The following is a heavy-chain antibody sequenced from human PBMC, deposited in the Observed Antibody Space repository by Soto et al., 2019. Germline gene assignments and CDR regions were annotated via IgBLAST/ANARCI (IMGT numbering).Heavy chain of an antibody. V-gene: IGHV4-39*01. CDR1: GGSLSSSSFY. D-gene: IGHD6-6*01. J-gene: IGHJ4*02. Sequence: SETLFLTRTVSGGSLSSSSFYWGWVRPPPGKGLELIGSIYYSGSTYYNPSLKSRVTISVDTSKNQFSLKLSSVTAADTAVYYCARLLEYSSSHHDYWGQGTLVTVSS. CDR2: IYYSGST. CDR3: ARLLEYSSSHHDY.